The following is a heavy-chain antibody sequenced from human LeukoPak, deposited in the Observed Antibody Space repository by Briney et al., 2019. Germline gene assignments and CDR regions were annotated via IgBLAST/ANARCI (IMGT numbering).Heavy chain of an antibody. Sequence: ASVKVSCKVSGDTLTELSMHWVRQAPGKGLEWMGGFDPEDGETIYAQKFQGRVTMTEDTSTDTAYMELSSLRSEDTAVYYCAHGKGRWLHLIYWGQGTLVTVSS. V-gene: IGHV1-24*01. CDR2: FDPEDGET. D-gene: IGHD5-24*01. CDR1: GDTLTELS. J-gene: IGHJ4*02. CDR3: AHGKGRWLHLIY.